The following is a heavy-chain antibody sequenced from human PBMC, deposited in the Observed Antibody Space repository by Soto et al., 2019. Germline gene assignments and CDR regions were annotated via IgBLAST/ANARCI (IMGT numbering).Heavy chain of an antibody. CDR3: AKDGAPRYCSRSSCHPAGAY. Sequence: GGSLRLSCAGSGFTFSNYGLHWVRQAPGKGLEWVTFISYDGGNKYYADSVKGRFTISRDNSKNMLSLQMDSLRAEDTAVYYCAKDGAPRYCSRSSCHPAGAYWGQGTLVTVSS. J-gene: IGHJ4*02. V-gene: IGHV3-30*02. CDR1: GFTFSNYG. D-gene: IGHD2-15*01. CDR2: ISYDGGNK.